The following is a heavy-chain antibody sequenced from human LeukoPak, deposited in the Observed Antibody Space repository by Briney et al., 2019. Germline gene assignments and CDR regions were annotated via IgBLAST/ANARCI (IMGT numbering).Heavy chain of an antibody. CDR2: FDPGDGAI. CDR3: AAGGFYDLLPY. CDR1: GYNLTELS. D-gene: IGHD3-9*01. Sequence: GASVKVSCKVSGYNLTELSMHWVRQAPGKGLEWMGGFDPGDGAIVYAQRFQGRVTMTEDTSADTAYMELSSLKSEDTAVYYCAAGGFYDLLPYWGQGTLVTVSS. J-gene: IGHJ4*02. V-gene: IGHV1-24*01.